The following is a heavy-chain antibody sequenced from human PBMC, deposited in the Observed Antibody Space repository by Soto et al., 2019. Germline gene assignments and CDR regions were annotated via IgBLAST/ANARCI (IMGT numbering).Heavy chain of an antibody. V-gene: IGHV3-48*01. Sequence: EVQLVESGGGLVQPGGSLRLSCAASGFTFSSYSMNWVRQAPGKGMEWVSYISSSSSTIYYADSVKGRFTISRDNAKNSLYLQMNSLRAEDTAVYYCARDQNPYYYGSGSDQSVYYGMDVWGQGTTVTVAS. CDR1: GFTFSSYS. CDR2: ISSSSSTI. D-gene: IGHD3-10*01. J-gene: IGHJ6*02. CDR3: ARDQNPYYYGSGSDQSVYYGMDV.